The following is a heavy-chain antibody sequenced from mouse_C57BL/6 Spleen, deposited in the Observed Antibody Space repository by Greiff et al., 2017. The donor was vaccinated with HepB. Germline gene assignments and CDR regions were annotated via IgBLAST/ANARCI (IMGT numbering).Heavy chain of an antibody. V-gene: IGHV1-82*01. CDR1: GYAFSSSW. J-gene: IGHJ3*01. Sequence: VQLQQSGPELVKPGASVKISCKASGYAFSSSWMNWVKQRPGKGLEWIGRIYPGDGDTNYNGKFKGKATLTADKSSSPAYMQLSSLTSEDSAVYFCARSGRAWFAYWGQGTLVTVSA. CDR3: ARSGRAWFAY. CDR2: IYPGDGDT. D-gene: IGHD3-1*01.